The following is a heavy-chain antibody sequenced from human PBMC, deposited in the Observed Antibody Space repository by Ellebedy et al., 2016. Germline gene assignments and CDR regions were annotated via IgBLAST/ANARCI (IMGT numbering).Heavy chain of an antibody. CDR1: GFTFSTYW. V-gene: IGHV3-7*01. CDR3: ARDREGQYNSVLYDAFDI. CDR2: IKQDGRGK. J-gene: IGHJ3*02. Sequence: GESLKISCAASGFTFSTYWMTWVRQAPGKGLEWVANIKQDGRGKYYVDSVNGRFTISRDNAKNSLYLQMSSLRAEDTAVYYCARDREGQYNSVLYDAFDIWGHGTMVTVSS. D-gene: IGHD5/OR15-5a*01.